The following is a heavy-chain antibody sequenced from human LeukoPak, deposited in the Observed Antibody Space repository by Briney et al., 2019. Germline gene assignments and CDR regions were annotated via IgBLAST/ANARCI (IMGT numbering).Heavy chain of an antibody. CDR3: ARLPLSGYSSMEY. Sequence: GASVKVSCKASGYTFTNYYMHWVRQAPGQGLEWMGWINTNTGNPTYAQGFTGRFVFSLDTSVSTAYLQINSLKADDTAVYYCARLPLSGYSSMEYWGQGTLVTVSS. V-gene: IGHV7-4-1*02. J-gene: IGHJ4*02. CDR1: GYTFTNYY. CDR2: INTNTGNP. D-gene: IGHD6-13*01.